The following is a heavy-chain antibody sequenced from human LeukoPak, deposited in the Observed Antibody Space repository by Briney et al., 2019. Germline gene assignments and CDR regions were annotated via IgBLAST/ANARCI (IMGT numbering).Heavy chain of an antibody. D-gene: IGHD4-17*01. CDR2: LGGSGVST. CDR1: GFTFSSYA. Sequence: GGSRRLSWAASGFTFSSYAMSWVRQPPGKGLEWVSALGGSGVSTYYADSVKGRFTISRDNSKNTLYLQMHSLRAEDTAVYYCAKNGVPVRIWGQGTLVTVSS. CDR3: AKNGVPVRI. V-gene: IGHV3-23*01. J-gene: IGHJ4*02.